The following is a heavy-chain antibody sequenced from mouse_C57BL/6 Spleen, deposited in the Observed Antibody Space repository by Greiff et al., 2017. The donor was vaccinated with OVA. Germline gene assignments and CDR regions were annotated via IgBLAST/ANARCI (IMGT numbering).Heavy chain of an antibody. J-gene: IGHJ2*01. CDR1: GFTFSDYY. D-gene: IGHD4-1*01. CDR3: ARELTLDY. V-gene: IGHV5-16*01. CDR2: INYDGSST. Sequence: DVKLVESEGGLVQPGSSMKLSCTASGFTFSDYYMAWVRQVPEKGLEWVANINYDGSSTYYLDSLKSRFIISRDNAKNILYLQMSSLKSEDTATYYCARELTLDYWGQGTTLTVSS.